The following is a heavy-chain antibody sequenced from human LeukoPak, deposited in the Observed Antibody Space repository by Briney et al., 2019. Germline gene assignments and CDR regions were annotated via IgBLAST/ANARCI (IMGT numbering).Heavy chain of an antibody. CDR1: GFTFSSYS. V-gene: IGHV3-21*01. CDR2: NSRSNYI. CDR3: ARDGASSYGDY. D-gene: IGHD1-26*01. J-gene: IGHJ4*02. Sequence: GGSLRLSCAASGFTFSSYSVNWVRQAPGKGLEWVSSNSRSNYIYYAVSGKGRFNSARDHAKNSLSLQMNSLRAEDTAVYYCARDGASSYGDYWGQGTLVTVSS.